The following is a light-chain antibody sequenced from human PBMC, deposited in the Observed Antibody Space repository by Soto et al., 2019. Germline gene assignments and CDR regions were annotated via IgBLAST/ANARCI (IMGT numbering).Light chain of an antibody. Sequence: QSALTQPASVSGSPGQSITISCTGTSSDVGAHNHVSWYQQHPGQAPKVMIYAVSNRPSGVSNRFSGSKSGNTASLTISRVAAGDEADYYCQVWDSISDHVVFGGGTKVTVL. J-gene: IGLJ2*01. CDR2: AVS. V-gene: IGLV2-14*01. CDR3: QVWDSISDHVV. CDR1: SSDVGAHNH.